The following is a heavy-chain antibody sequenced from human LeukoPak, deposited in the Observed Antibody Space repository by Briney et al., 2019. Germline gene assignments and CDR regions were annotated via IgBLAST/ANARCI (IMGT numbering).Heavy chain of an antibody. CDR3: ARSLDAVTPYYYGMDV. Sequence: SETLSLTCTVSGGSISSSSYYWGWIRQPPGKGLEWIGSIYYSGSTYYNPSLKSRVTISVDTSKNQFSLKLSSVTAADTAVYYCARSLDAVTPYYYGMDVWGQGTTVTVSS. CDR2: IYYSGST. D-gene: IGHD4-17*01. V-gene: IGHV4-39*01. CDR1: GGSISSSSYY. J-gene: IGHJ6*02.